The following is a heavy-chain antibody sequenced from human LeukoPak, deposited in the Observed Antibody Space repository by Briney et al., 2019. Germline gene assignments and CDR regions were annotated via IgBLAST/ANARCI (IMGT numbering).Heavy chain of an antibody. V-gene: IGHV3-23*01. CDR3: AKGLTTVTSPFDY. CDR2: ITGSGDST. D-gene: IGHD4-17*01. CDR1: GFTFSTYG. Sequence: GGSLTLSCAASGFTFSTYGMSWVRQAPGKGLEWVSSITGSGDSTYYADSVKGRFTISRDNSKNMLNLQMNSLRAEDTAVYYCAKGLTTVTSPFDYWGQGTLVTVSS. J-gene: IGHJ4*02.